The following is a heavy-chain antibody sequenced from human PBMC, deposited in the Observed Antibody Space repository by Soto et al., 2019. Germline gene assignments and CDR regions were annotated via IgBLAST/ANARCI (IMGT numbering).Heavy chain of an antibody. J-gene: IGHJ4*02. CDR2: IYYSGST. Sequence: SETLSLTCTVSGGSISSYYWSWIRQPPGKGLEWIGYIYYSGSTNYNPSLKSRVTISVDTSKNQFSLKLSSVTAADTAVYYCARHDPPGYCSGGSHCAFDYWGQGTLVTVSS. V-gene: IGHV4-59*08. D-gene: IGHD2-15*01. CDR3: ARHDPPGYCSGGSHCAFDY. CDR1: GGSISSYY.